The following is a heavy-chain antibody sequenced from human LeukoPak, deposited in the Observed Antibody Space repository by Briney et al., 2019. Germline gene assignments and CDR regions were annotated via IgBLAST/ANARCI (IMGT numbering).Heavy chain of an antibody. Sequence: GASVKVSCKVSGYTLTELSMHWVRQAPGKGLEWMGGFDPEDGETIYAQKFQGRVTMTEGTSTDTAYMELSSLRSEDTAVYYCATVPPWDSSGYYYDYFDYWGQGTLVTVSS. CDR3: ATVPPWDSSGYYYDYFDY. J-gene: IGHJ4*02. D-gene: IGHD3-22*01. CDR1: GYTLTELS. CDR2: FDPEDGET. V-gene: IGHV1-24*01.